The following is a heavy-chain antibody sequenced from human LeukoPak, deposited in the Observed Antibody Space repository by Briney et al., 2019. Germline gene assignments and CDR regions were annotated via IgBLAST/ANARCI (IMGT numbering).Heavy chain of an antibody. V-gene: IGHV1-18*01. J-gene: IGHJ4*02. D-gene: IGHD3-22*01. CDR1: GYTFTSYG. Sequence: ASVKVSCKASGYTFTSYGISWVRQAPGQGLEWMGWISAYNGNTNYAQKLQGRVTMTTDTSTSTAYMELSSLRSEDTAVYYCARESYYDSSGYYLNWGQGTLVTVSS. CDR3: ARESYYDSSGYYLN. CDR2: ISAYNGNT.